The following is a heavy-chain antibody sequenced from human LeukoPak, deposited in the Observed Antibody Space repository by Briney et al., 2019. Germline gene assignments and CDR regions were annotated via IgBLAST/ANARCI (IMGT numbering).Heavy chain of an antibody. J-gene: IGHJ6*03. Sequence: SETLSLTCAVYGGSFSGYYWSWIRQPPGKGREWIGEINHSGSTNYNPSLQRRVTISVDTFKNQFALKLSSVSAADTAVYYCARGGYYYDSSGPYYYYYMDVWGKGTTVTVSS. V-gene: IGHV4-34*01. CDR2: INHSGST. D-gene: IGHD3-22*01. CDR1: GGSFSGYY. CDR3: ARGGYYYDSSGPYYYYYMDV.